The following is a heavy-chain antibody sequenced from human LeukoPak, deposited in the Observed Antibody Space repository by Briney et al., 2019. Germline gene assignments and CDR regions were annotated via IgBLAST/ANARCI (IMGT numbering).Heavy chain of an antibody. Sequence: PGGSLRLSCAASGFTFSSYWMSWVRQAPGKGLEWVANIKQDGSEKYYVDSVKGRFTISRDNAKSSVYLQMNSLRAEDTAVYFCARGHYGLDVWGQGTTVTVSS. J-gene: IGHJ6*02. CDR2: IKQDGSEK. CDR1: GFTFSSYW. CDR3: ARGHYGLDV. V-gene: IGHV3-7*03.